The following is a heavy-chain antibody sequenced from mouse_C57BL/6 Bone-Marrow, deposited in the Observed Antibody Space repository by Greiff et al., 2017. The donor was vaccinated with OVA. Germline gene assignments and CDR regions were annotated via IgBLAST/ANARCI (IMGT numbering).Heavy chain of an antibody. J-gene: IGHJ2*01. V-gene: IGHV5-4*01. CDR1: GFTFSSYA. CDR2: ISDGGSYT. CDR3: ARERGIDY. Sequence: EVMLVESGGGLVKPGGSLKLSCAASGFTFSSYAMSWVRQTPEKRLEWVATISDGGSYTYYPDNVKGRFTISRDNAKNNLYLQMSHLKSEDTAMYYCARERGIDYWGQGTTLTVSS.